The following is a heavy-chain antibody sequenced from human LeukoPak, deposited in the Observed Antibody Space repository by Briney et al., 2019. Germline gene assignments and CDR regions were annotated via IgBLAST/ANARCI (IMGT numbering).Heavy chain of an antibody. Sequence: GGSLRLSCAASGFTFSSYNMNWVRQAPGKGLEWVSYISSNSGTKYYADSVKGRYIISRDNAKNSLYLQMNSLRAEDTAVYYCARDADVYSSSSPHFDYWGQGTLVTVSS. CDR1: GFTFSSYN. J-gene: IGHJ4*02. D-gene: IGHD6-6*01. V-gene: IGHV3-48*01. CDR3: ARDADVYSSSSPHFDY. CDR2: ISSNSGTK.